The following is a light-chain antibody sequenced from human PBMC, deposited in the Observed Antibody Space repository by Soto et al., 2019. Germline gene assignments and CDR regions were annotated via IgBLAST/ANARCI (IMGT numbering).Light chain of an antibody. J-gene: IGKJ3*01. CDR3: QHYGTSAL. Sequence: EIVLTQSPGTLSLSQGERATLSCRASQSVSSSYLAWYQQKPGQAPRRLIYGASSRATGIPDRFSGSGSGTDFTLTISRLEPEDFAVYYCQHYGTSALFGPGTKVDIK. CDR1: QSVSSSY. CDR2: GAS. V-gene: IGKV3-20*01.